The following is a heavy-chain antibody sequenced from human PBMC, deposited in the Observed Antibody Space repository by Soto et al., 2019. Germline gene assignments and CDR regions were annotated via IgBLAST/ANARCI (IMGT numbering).Heavy chain of an antibody. J-gene: IGHJ5*02. D-gene: IGHD2-2*01. CDR1: GGSISSRGYY. CDR2: IYYSGST. V-gene: IGHV4-39*01. CDR3: ATSTWFDP. Sequence: QLQLQESGPGLVKPSETLSLTCTVSGGSISSRGYYWGWIRQPPGKGLEWIGTIYYSGSTYYNPSRKSRVTISVDTSKNQFSLKLSSVTAADTAVYYCATSTWFDPWGQGTLVTVSS.